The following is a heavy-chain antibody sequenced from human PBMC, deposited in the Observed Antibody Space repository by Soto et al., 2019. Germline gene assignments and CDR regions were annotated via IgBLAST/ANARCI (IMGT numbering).Heavy chain of an antibody. V-gene: IGHV3-74*01. CDR2: INSDGSST. CDR3: ARARELERRRLYQYLDY. D-gene: IGHD1-1*01. J-gene: IGHJ4*02. CDR1: GFTFSSYW. Sequence: GGSLRLSCAASGFTFSSYWMHWVRQAPGKGLVWVSRINSDGSSTSYADSVKGRFTISRDNAKNTLYLQMNSLRAEDTAVYYCARARELERRRLYQYLDYWGQGTLVTVSS.